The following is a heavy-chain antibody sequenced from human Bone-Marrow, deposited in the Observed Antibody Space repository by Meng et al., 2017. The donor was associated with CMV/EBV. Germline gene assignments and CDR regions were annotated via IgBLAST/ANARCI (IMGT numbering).Heavy chain of an antibody. CDR3: ARGPLLQH. J-gene: IGHJ1*01. Sequence: SETLSLTCEVHGGSFSGYYWNWIRQPPGKGLEWIGEISYSGNANYGPSVKSRVTISVSRSRNQSSLKLNSVTVADTAVCYCARGPLLQHWGQGTLVTVSS. V-gene: IGHV4-34*01. CDR2: ISYSGNA. CDR1: GGSFSGYY.